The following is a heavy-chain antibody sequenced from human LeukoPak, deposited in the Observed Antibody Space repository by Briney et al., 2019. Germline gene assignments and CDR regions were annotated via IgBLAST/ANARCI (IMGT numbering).Heavy chain of an antibody. CDR1: GYTFTDSY. Sequence: GASVKVSCKASGYTFTDSYIHWVRQAPGQGLEWMGIINPSGGSTNYAQKFQGRVTMTRDMSTSTVYMELRSLRSEDTAVYYCARIFKCSGGSCYPTGFDYWGQGTLVTVSS. CDR2: INPSGGST. V-gene: IGHV1-46*01. J-gene: IGHJ4*02. CDR3: ARIFKCSGGSCYPTGFDY. D-gene: IGHD2-15*01.